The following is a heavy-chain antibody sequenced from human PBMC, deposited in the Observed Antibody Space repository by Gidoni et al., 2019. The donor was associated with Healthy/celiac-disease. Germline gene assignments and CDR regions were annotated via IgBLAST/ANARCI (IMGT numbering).Heavy chain of an antibody. V-gene: IGHV4-39*01. D-gene: IGHD3-10*01. CDR2: ISYSGST. CDR3: ARVRATYYYGAGTPGRYYYGMDV. CDR1: GGSSSSCSYY. J-gene: IGHJ6*02. Sequence: QLQLQESGPGLVQPSETMSLTCTVSGGSSSSCSYYWGWLRQPPGKGLEGIGSISYSGSTYYNPSLMSRVTISVDTSKNQFSLKLSSVPAADTAVYYCARVRATYYYGAGTPGRYYYGMDVWGQGTTVTVSS.